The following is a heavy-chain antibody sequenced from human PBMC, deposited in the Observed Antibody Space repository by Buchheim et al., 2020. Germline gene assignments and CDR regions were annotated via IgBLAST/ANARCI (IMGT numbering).Heavy chain of an antibody. J-gene: IGHJ4*02. Sequence: QVQLQQWGAGLLKPSETLSLTCAVYGGSFSGYYWSWIRQPPGKGLEWIGEINHSGSTNYNPSLKSRVTISVDTSKNQFSLKLSSVTAADTAVYYCARGLYDSSGYTGSWFDYWGQGTL. D-gene: IGHD3-22*01. CDR2: INHSGST. CDR1: GGSFSGYY. CDR3: ARGLYDSSGYTGSWFDY. V-gene: IGHV4-34*01.